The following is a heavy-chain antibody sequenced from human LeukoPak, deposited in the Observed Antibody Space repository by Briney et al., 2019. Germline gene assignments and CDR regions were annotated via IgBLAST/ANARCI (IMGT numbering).Heavy chain of an antibody. CDR3: ARDSGTTGEVKFDP. CDR2: IYHSGST. J-gene: IGHJ5*02. CDR1: GYSISSGYY. D-gene: IGHD3-10*01. Sequence: SETLSLTCTVPGYSISSGYYWGWIRQPPGKGLEWIGSIYHSGSTYYNPSLKSRVTMSVDTSKNQFSLKLSSVTAADTAVYYCARDSGTTGEVKFDPWGQGTLVTVSP. V-gene: IGHV4-38-2*02.